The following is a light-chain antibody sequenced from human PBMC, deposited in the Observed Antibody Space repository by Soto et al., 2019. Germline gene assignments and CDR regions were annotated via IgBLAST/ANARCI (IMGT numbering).Light chain of an antibody. V-gene: IGKV3-20*01. CDR1: QSVSSNF. CDR2: GAS. J-gene: IGKJ1*01. CDR3: QQYETSPRT. Sequence: EIVLTQSPGTLSLSPGERTTLSCRASQSVSSNFLDWYQQKPGQAPRLLIYGASSRATGIPDRISGSGSGTDFTLTISRLEPEDFAVYYCQQYETSPRTFGQGTKVEI.